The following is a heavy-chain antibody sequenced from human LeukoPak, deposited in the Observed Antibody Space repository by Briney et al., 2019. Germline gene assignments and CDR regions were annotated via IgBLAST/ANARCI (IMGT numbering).Heavy chain of an antibody. J-gene: IGHJ4*02. Sequence: ASVKVSCKASGYTFTIYGINWVRQAPGQGLEWMGWISTYNGNTNYAQKLQGRVTMTTDTSTSTAYMELRSLRSDDTAVYYCARGSPQDYDVLTGFFDCWGRGTLVTVSS. CDR3: ARGSPQDYDVLTGFFDC. CDR1: GYTFTIYG. V-gene: IGHV1-18*01. CDR2: ISTYNGNT. D-gene: IGHD3-9*01.